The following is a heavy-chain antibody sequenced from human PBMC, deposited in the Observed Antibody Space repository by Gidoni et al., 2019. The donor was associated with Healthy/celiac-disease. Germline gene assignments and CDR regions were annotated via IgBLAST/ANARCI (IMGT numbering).Heavy chain of an antibody. J-gene: IGHJ4*02. V-gene: IGHV1-18*01. D-gene: IGHD3-22*01. Sequence: QVQLVQSGAEVKKPGASVKVSCKASGYTFTSYGISWVRQAPGQGLEWMGWISAYNGNTNYAQKLQGRVTMTTDTSTSTAYMELRSLRSDDTAVYYCARVRGYYDSSGYSFSYYFDYWGQGTLVTVSS. CDR3: ARVRGYYDSSGYSFSYYFDY. CDR2: ISAYNGNT. CDR1: GYTFTSYG.